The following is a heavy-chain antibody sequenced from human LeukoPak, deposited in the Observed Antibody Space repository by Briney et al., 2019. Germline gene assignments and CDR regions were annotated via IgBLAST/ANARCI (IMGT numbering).Heavy chain of an antibody. CDR1: GYAFTSYS. Sequence: ASVKVSCKASGYAFTSYSMHWVRQAPGQGLDWMGIINPSGGSTSYAQKFQGRVTMTRDTSTSTLYMELSSLRSEDTAVYYCVGGSGWTDAFDIWGQGTMVTVSS. D-gene: IGHD6-19*01. J-gene: IGHJ3*02. V-gene: IGHV1-46*01. CDR3: VGGSGWTDAFDI. CDR2: INPSGGST.